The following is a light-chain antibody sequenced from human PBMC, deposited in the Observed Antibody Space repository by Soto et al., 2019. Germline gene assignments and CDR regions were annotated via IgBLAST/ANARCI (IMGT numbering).Light chain of an antibody. V-gene: IGKV1-9*01. CDR2: AAS. J-gene: IGKJ5*01. Sequence: DIQLTHSPSFLSPSIVESVTITFLASQVISTSLAWYQVKPGKAPKLLIYAASTLESGVPSRFSATVSGTEFSLTITSLQPEDFATYYCQKLFDSPINFGQGTRLEIK. CDR1: QVISTS. CDR3: QKLFDSPIN.